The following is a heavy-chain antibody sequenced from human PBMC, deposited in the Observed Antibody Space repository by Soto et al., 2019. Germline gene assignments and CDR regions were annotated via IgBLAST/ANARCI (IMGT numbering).Heavy chain of an antibody. CDR1: GFTFYDYA. CDR2: ISWNSGSI. V-gene: IGHV3-9*01. CDR3: AKGDTDDLPENWFDP. J-gene: IGHJ5*02. D-gene: IGHD3-3*01. Sequence: GGSLRLSCAASGFTFYDYAMHWVRQAPGKGLEWVSGISWNSGSIGYADSVKGRFTISRDNAKNSLYLQMNSLRAEDTALYYCAKGDTDDLPENWFDPWGQGTLVTVSS.